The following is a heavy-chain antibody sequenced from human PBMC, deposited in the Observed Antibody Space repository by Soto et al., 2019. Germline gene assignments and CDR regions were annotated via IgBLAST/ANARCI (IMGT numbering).Heavy chain of an antibody. J-gene: IGHJ4*02. V-gene: IGHV4-59*01. Sequence: SETLSLTCTVSGGSISSYYWSWIRQPPGKGLEWIGYIYYSGSTNYNPSLKSRVTISVDTSKNQFSLKLSSVTAADTAVYYCARENMVRGALDYWGQGTLVTVSS. CDR3: ARENMVRGALDY. D-gene: IGHD3-10*01. CDR2: IYYSGST. CDR1: GGSISSYY.